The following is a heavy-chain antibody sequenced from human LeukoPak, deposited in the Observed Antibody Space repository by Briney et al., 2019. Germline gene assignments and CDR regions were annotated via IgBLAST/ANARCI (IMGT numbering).Heavy chain of an antibody. CDR3: ARVGDHWLFAL. V-gene: IGHV4-59*01. CDR2: IYYSGST. D-gene: IGHD3-10*01. J-gene: IGHJ2*01. CDR1: GGSISSYY. Sequence: PSETLSLTCTVSGGSISSYYWSWIRQPPGKGLEWIASIYYSGSTNYNPSLKSRVTISVDTSKNQFSLKLRSVTAADTAVYYCARVGDHWLFALWGRGTLVTVSS.